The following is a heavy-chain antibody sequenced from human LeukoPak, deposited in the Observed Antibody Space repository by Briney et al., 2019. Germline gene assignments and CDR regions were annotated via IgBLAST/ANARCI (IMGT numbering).Heavy chain of an antibody. J-gene: IGHJ6*03. V-gene: IGHV1-69*05. D-gene: IGHD1-26*01. Sequence: ASVKVSCKASGGTFSSYAISWVRQAPGQGLEWMGGIIPIFGTANYAQKFQGRVTITTDESTSTAYMELSSLRSEDTAVYYCATGSGSYYPYYYYMDVWGKGTTVTVSS. CDR3: ATGSGSYYPYYYYMDV. CDR2: IIPIFGTA. CDR1: GGTFSSYA.